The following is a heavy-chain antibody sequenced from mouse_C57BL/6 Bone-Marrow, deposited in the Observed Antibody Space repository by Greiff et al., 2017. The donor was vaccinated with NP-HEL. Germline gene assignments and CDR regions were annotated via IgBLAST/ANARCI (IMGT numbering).Heavy chain of an antibody. CDR1: GYSFTGYF. CDR3: RYDYDDYYAMDY. Sequence: VQLQQSGPELVKPGDSVKISCKASGYSFTGYFMNWVMQSHGKSLEWIGRINPYNGDTFYNQKFKGKATLTVDKSSSTAHMELRSMTSEDSAVYYCRYDYDDYYAMDYWGQGTSVTVSS. J-gene: IGHJ4*01. CDR2: INPYNGDT. V-gene: IGHV1-20*01. D-gene: IGHD2-4*01.